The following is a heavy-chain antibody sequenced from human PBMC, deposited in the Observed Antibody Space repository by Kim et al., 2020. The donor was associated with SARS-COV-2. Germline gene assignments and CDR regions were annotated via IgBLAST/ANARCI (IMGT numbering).Heavy chain of an antibody. CDR3: ANSVVRGVTPSFDI. D-gene: IGHD3-10*01. V-gene: IGHV2-5*02. CDR1: GFSLSTSGVG. CDR2: IYWDDDR. J-gene: IGHJ3*02. Sequence: SGPTLVKHTQTLTLTCTFSGFSLSTSGVGVGWIRQPPGKALEWLALIYWDDDRRYSPSLKNRLTITKDTSKNQVVLTMTNMDPVDTARYYCANSVVRGVTPSFDIWGQGKVVTVSS.